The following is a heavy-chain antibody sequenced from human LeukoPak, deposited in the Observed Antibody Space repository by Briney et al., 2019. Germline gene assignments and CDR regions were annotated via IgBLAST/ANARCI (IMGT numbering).Heavy chain of an antibody. J-gene: IGHJ4*02. CDR3: AKDFRIGYSAHFDY. D-gene: IGHD2-21*01. CDR1: GFTFSSHA. V-gene: IGHV3-23*01. CDR2: VSGNGDST. Sequence: GGSLRLSCAASGFTFSSHAMSWVRQAPGKGLEWVSAVSGNGDSTFYADSVKGRFSISRDNSKNTLYLQMDSLRGEDTAVYYCAKDFRIGYSAHFDYWGQGALVTVSS.